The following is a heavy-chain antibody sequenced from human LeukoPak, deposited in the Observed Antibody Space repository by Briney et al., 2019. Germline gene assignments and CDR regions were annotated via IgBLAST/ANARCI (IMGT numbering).Heavy chain of an antibody. D-gene: IGHD3-3*01. CDR1: GFTVSSNY. J-gene: IGHJ4*02. Sequence: PGGSLRLSCAASGFTVSSNYMSWVRQAPGKGLEWVSVIYSGGSTYYADSVKGRFTISRDNSKNTLYLQMSSLRAEDTAVYYCARLMEGCFDYWGQGTLVTVSS. CDR3: ARLMEGCFDY. CDR2: IYSGGST. V-gene: IGHV3-53*01.